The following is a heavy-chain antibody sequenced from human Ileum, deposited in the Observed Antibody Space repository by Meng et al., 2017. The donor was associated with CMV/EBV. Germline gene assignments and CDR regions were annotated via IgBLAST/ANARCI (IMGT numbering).Heavy chain of an antibody. Sequence: IACGGYYWCRIRQLPGQGLECIAYISYSGHTCSNPSLECRLVISLDPSKNQFSLKLNSVPAADTAVYFCARRGRDCSPTNCYFWFDPWGQGTLVTVSS. CDR3: ARRGRDCSPTNCYFWFDP. CDR2: ISYSGHT. CDR1: IACGGYY. D-gene: IGHD2-2*01. J-gene: IGHJ5*02. V-gene: IGHV4-31*02.